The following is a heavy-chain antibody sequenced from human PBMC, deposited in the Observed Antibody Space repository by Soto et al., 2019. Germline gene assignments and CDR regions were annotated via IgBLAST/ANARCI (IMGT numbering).Heavy chain of an antibody. Sequence: EPLSPTCSVPIGSISSRSYCWGWIRQPPGKGLEWIGNMCYSGNTYYNPSLKSRVTMSVDTSKNQFSLKLSSVTAADTAVYFCAGLNNYEINWFDPWGQGTLVTVSS. J-gene: IGHJ5*02. CDR2: MCYSGNT. CDR1: IGSISSRSYC. V-gene: IGHV4-39*01. CDR3: AGLNNYEINWFDP. D-gene: IGHD4-4*01.